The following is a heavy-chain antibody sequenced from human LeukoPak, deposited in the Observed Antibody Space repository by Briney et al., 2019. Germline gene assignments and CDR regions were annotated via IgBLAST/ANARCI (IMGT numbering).Heavy chain of an antibody. CDR3: ARTGAGTIDY. CDR1: GGSVSSGSYY. V-gene: IGHV4-61*01. CDR2: IYDSGST. Sequence: PSETLSLTCTVSGGSVSSGSYYWSWIRQPPGKGLEWIGYIYDSGSTNYSPALKSRVTISVDTSKNQFSLKLSSVTAADTAVYYWARTGAGTIDYWGQGTLVTVSS. D-gene: IGHD6-19*01. J-gene: IGHJ4*02.